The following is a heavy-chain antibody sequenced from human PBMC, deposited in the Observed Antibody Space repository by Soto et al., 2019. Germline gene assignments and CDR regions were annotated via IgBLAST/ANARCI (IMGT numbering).Heavy chain of an antibody. CDR3: ARVAGGGWLHHFDY. CDR1: GGSINSYY. J-gene: IGHJ4*02. D-gene: IGHD5-12*01. CDR2: MYYSGSA. Sequence: QVQLQESGPGLVKPSETLSLTCTVSGGSINSYYWSWIRQPPGKGLEWIGYMYYSGSANYNPSLKSRVTISVDTSKNQFSLNLNSVTAADTAVYYCARVAGGGWLHHFDYWGQGTLVTVSS. V-gene: IGHV4-59*01.